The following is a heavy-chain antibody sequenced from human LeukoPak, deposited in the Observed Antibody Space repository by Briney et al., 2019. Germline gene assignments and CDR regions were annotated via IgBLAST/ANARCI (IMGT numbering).Heavy chain of an antibody. CDR3: ARDQGIMFFDN. D-gene: IGHD2-21*01. CDR1: GFTFSNYW. CDR2: IKQDGSET. J-gene: IGHJ4*02. Sequence: GGSLRLSCAASGFTFSNYWMSWVRQAPGKGLEYVANIKQDGSETYYVDSVKGRFTTSRDNAKSSLYLQMNSLRVEDTAVYYCARDQGIMFFDNWGQGTLVTVSS. V-gene: IGHV3-7*01.